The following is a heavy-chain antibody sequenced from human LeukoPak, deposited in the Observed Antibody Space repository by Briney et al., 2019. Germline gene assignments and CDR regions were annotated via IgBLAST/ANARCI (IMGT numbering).Heavy chain of an antibody. CDR3: ASDYGDYNDAFDI. CDR2: INPNSGGT. Sequence: VASVKVSCKASGYTFTGYYMHWVRQAPGQGLEWMGWINPNSGGTNYAQKFQGRVTMTRDTSISTAYLQWSSLKASDTAMYYCASDYGDYNDAFDIWGQGTMVTVSS. V-gene: IGHV1-2*02. D-gene: IGHD4-17*01. J-gene: IGHJ3*02. CDR1: GYTFTGYY.